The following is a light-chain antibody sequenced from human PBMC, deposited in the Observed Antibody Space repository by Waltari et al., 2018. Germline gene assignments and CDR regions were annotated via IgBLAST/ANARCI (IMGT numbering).Light chain of an antibody. CDR2: GSS. V-gene: IGKV3-20*01. CDR3: QHYVSLPMT. Sequence: EIVMTPSPGTLSLSPGERATLACRASQSVKGTLAWYQQEPGQSPRPLIYGSSTRAPVIPDRCSGSGFGTDFTLTISRLEPEDFAVYYCQHYVSLPMTFGQGTKVEIK. CDR1: QSVKGT. J-gene: IGKJ1*01.